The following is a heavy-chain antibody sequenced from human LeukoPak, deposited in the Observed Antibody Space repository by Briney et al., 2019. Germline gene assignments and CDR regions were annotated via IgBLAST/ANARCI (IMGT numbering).Heavy chain of an antibody. CDR2: INPKTGAA. Sequence: ASVKVSCKASGYTFTGYYMHWVRQAPGQGLEWLGWINPKTGAADYAQQFRGRVTMTRDTSINTDFMEMKRVTSDDTAVYYCARGAEAETSPLDFWGQGTLVIVS. CDR3: ARGAEAETSPLDF. J-gene: IGHJ4*02. V-gene: IGHV1-2*02. CDR1: GYTFTGYY. D-gene: IGHD6-13*01.